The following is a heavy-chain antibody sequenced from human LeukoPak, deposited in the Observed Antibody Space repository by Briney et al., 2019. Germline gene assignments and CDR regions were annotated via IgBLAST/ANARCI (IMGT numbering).Heavy chain of an antibody. V-gene: IGHV1-2*02. CDR3: ARLNSGNLRGILY. CDR1: GYMFAAYY. J-gene: IGHJ4*02. D-gene: IGHD3-10*01. CDR2: INPNSGGT. Sequence: GASVNVSCKASGYMFAAYYINWVRQSPGLGLEWLGWINPNSGGTNYAQRFQGRVTMTSDTSTSTAYLELNGLRSDDTAVYFCARLNSGNLRGILYWGQESLVTVSS.